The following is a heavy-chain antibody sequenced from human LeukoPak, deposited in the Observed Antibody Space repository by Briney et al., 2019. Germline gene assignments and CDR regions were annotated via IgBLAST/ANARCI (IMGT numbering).Heavy chain of an antibody. J-gene: IGHJ3*02. Sequence: GGSLRLSCAASGFTFSSYSMNWVRQAPGKGLEWVSSISSSGTYVYYADSVKGRFTISRDNAKSSLSLQMNSLRADDAAVYYCARASSKQLAGYLPDGFDIWGQGTMVTVSS. D-gene: IGHD3-9*01. CDR1: GFTFSSYS. V-gene: IGHV3-21*01. CDR3: ARASSKQLAGYLPDGFDI. CDR2: ISSSGTYV.